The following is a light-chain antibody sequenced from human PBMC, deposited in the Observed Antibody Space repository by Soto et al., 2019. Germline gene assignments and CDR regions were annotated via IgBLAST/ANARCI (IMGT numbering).Light chain of an antibody. V-gene: IGKV1-39*01. CDR1: QNIGSF. Sequence: IRSTQRPSALSAYIGDRVTITCRASQNIGSFLNWYQQKPGEAPRLLVYSAFRIQSGVPSRFNASGSGTDFTLSISILHHEDFATYCCRQDYSTRTTFGQGTRLEIK. J-gene: IGKJ5*01. CDR2: SAF. CDR3: RQDYSTRTT.